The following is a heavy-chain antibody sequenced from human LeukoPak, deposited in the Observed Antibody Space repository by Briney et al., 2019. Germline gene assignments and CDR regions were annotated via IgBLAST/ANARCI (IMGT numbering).Heavy chain of an antibody. D-gene: IGHD3-3*01. CDR3: TKTGVYDFWSGYRGKPLPDY. CDR1: GFTFSSYA. Sequence: GGSLRLSCAASGFTFSSYAMSWVRQAPGKGLEWVSAISGSGGSTYYADSVKGRFTISRDNSKNTLYLQMNSLRAEDTAVYYCTKTGVYDFWSGYRGKPLPDYWGQGTLVTVSS. J-gene: IGHJ4*02. CDR2: ISGSGGST. V-gene: IGHV3-23*01.